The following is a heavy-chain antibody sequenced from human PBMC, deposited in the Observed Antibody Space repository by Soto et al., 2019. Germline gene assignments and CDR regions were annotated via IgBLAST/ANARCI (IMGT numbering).Heavy chain of an antibody. Sequence: EVQLVESGGGLVQPGGSLRLSCAASGFTVSSNYMSWVRQAPGKGLEWVSVIYSGGSTYYADSVKGRFTISRDNSKNTLYIQMNSLRAEDTSVYYCGRIEYCSSTSCSYYYYYDYMDVWGKGTTVTVSS. V-gene: IGHV3-66*01. J-gene: IGHJ6*03. CDR3: GRIEYCSSTSCSYYYYYDYMDV. CDR2: IYSGGST. D-gene: IGHD2-2*01. CDR1: GFTVSSNY.